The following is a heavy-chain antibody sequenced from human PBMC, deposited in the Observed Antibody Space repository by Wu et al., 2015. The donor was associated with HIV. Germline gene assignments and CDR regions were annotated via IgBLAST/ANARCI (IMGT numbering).Heavy chain of an antibody. D-gene: IGHD3-9*01. CDR2: ISAYNDKT. CDR3: ARLLSKSTYYDITWGRALDI. CDR1: GYTFTSYG. V-gene: IGHV1-18*01. Sequence: QAQLIQSAGEMKKPGASVKVSCKASGYTFTSYGISWVRQAPGQGLEWMGWISAYNDKTNYAQKLQGRVSMTTDTSTSTAYMELRSLRSDDTAVYYCARLLSKSTYYDITWGRALDIWGQGTMVTVSS. J-gene: IGHJ3*02.